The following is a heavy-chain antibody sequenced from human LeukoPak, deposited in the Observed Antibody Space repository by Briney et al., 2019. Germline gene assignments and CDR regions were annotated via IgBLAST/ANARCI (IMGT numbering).Heavy chain of an antibody. CDR3: ARATLTRRISSWYVDY. V-gene: IGHV4-61*02. CDR2: IYTSGST. D-gene: IGHD6-13*01. J-gene: IGHJ4*02. Sequence: SQTLSLTCTVSGGSISSGSYYWSWIRQPAGKGLEWIGRIYTSGSTTYNPSLRSRVTISLDTSKNHFSLKLSSVTAADTAVYYCARATLTRRISSWYVDYWGQGTLVTVSS. CDR1: GGSISSGSYY.